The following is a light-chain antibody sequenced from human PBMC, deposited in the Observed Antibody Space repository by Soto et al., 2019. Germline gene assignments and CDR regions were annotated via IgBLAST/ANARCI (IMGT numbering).Light chain of an antibody. CDR3: QQRSNWPPSYT. J-gene: IGKJ2*01. V-gene: IGKV3D-20*02. CDR2: DAS. CDR1: ESVSSSY. Sequence: EIVLTQSPGTLSFSPCGRATRSCISGESVSSSYLAWYQQKPGQAPRLLIYDASTRATGIPARFSGSGSGTDFTLTISSVEPEDFAVYYCQQRSNWPPSYTFGQGTKVDI.